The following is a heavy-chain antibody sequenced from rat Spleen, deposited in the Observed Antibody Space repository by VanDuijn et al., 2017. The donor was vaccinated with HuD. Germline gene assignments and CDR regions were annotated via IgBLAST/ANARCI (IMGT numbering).Heavy chain of an antibody. CDR3: TTGDYGFTRLFAY. Sequence: EVQLVESGGGLVQPGRSLKLSCAASGFTFTNYGMAWVRQAPTKGLEWLASFSTGGGNTYYRDSVKGRFTISRDNAKNTLYLQMDSLRSEDTATYYCTTGDYGFTRLFAYWGQGTLVSVSS. J-gene: IGHJ3*01. V-gene: IGHV5S13*01. CDR2: FSTGGGNT. CDR1: GFTFTNYG. D-gene: IGHD1-11*01.